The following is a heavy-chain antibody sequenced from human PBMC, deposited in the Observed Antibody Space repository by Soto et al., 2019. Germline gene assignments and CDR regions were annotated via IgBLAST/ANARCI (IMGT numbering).Heavy chain of an antibody. D-gene: IGHD5-12*01. J-gene: IGHJ6*03. CDR1: GYSFITYW. CDR2: ISAYNGNT. V-gene: IGHV1-18*04. CDR3: ARAFGGYSGYGKGPDYYYYMDV. Sequence: PGESLKISCKGSGYSFITYWIGWVRQAPGQGLEWMGWISAYNGNTNYAQKLQGRVTMTTDTSTSTAYMELRSLRSDDTAVYYCARAFGGYSGYGKGPDYYYYMDVWGKGTTVTVSS.